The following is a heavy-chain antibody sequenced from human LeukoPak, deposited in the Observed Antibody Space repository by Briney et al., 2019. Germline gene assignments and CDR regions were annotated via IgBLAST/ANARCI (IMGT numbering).Heavy chain of an antibody. D-gene: IGHD6-13*01. J-gene: IGHJ2*01. CDR2: INAGNGNT. CDR3: AREPSSSWYSPYWYFDL. Sequence: GASVKVSCKASGYTFTGYYMHWVRQAPGQRLEWMGWINAGNGNTKYSQKFQGRVTITRDTSASTAYMELSSLRSEDTAVYYCAREPSSSWYSPYWYFDLWGRGTLVTVSS. V-gene: IGHV1-3*01. CDR1: GYTFTGYY.